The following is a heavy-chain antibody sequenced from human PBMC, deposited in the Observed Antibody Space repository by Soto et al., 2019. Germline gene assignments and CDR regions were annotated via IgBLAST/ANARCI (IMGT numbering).Heavy chain of an antibody. J-gene: IGHJ6*02. CDR3: ARDRSYGSRSSTYYYYGMDV. CDR2: ISSSSSYI. Sequence: EVQLVESGGGLVKPGGSLRLSCAASGFTFSSYSMNWVRQAPGKGLEWVSSISSSSSYIYYADSVKGRFTISRDNAKNSLYLQMNSLRAEDTAVYYCARDRSYGSRSSTYYYYGMDVWGQGTTVTVSS. CDR1: GFTFSSYS. D-gene: IGHD3-10*01. V-gene: IGHV3-21*01.